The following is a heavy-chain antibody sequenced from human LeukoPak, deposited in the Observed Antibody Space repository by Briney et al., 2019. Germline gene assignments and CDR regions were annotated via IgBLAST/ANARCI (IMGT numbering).Heavy chain of an antibody. D-gene: IGHD2-21*01. CDR2: INHSGST. J-gene: IGHJ4*02. V-gene: IGHV4-34*01. CDR3: ARDRDSWVI. CDR1: GGSFSGYY. Sequence: PSETLSLTCAVYGGSFSGYYWSWIRQPPGKGLEWIGEINHSGSTNYNPSLKSRVTISVDTSKNQFSLKLSSVTAADTAVYYCARDRDSWVIWGQGTLVTVSS.